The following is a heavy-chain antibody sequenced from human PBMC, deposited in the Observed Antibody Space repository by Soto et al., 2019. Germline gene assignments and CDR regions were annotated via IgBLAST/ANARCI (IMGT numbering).Heavy chain of an antibody. CDR3: ARTPGGRPFDY. CDR2: IYYSGST. Sequence: KTSETLSLTCTVSGGSISSGDYYWSWIRQPPGKGLEWIGYIYYSGSTYYNPSLKSRVTISVDTSKNQFSLKLSSVTAADTAVYYCARTPGGRPFDYWGQGTLVTVSS. J-gene: IGHJ4*02. V-gene: IGHV4-30-4*01. D-gene: IGHD3-16*01. CDR1: GGSISSGDYY.